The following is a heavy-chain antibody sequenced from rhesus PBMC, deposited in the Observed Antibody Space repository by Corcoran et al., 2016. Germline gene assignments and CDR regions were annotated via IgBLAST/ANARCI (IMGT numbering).Heavy chain of an antibody. J-gene: IGHJ4*01. Sequence: QVQLQESGPGLVKPSETLSLTCAVSGGSFSSYWWSWIRQHPGKGLEWIGEINGNSGSTNYNPSLKSRGTISIDASKNQFSLKLSSVTAADTAVYYCARYTDYGSSSLLGYWGQGVLVTVSS. CDR2: INGNSGST. CDR3: ARYTDYGSSSLLGY. D-gene: IGHD4-29*01. CDR1: GGSFSSYW. V-gene: IGHV4-80*01.